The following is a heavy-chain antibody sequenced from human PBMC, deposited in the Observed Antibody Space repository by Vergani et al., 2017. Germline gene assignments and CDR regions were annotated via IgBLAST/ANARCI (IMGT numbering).Heavy chain of an antibody. CDR3: ARATRDDLWSGAFDY. Sequence: EVQLVESGGGLVKPGGSLRLSCAASGFTFSSYSMNWVRQAPGKGLEWVSSISSSSSYIYYADSVKGRFTISRDNAKNSLYLQMNSLRAEDTAVYYCARATRDDLWSGAFDYWGQGTLVTVSS. CDR2: ISSSSSYI. D-gene: IGHD3-3*01. V-gene: IGHV3-21*01. CDR1: GFTFSSYS. J-gene: IGHJ4*02.